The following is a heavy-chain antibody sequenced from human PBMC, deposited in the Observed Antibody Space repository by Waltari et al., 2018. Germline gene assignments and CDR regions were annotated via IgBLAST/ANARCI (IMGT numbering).Heavy chain of an antibody. CDR3: ARVARKTYSSPVPGRDYYYGMDV. Sequence: EEQLVESGGGLIQPGESLRVSCAVSGFTFNKSWMNWIRQSPGKGLVWVARINSDGSDTSYTDFVKGRFTISRDNAKNTVYLQMKSLRAEDTAVYFCARVARKTYSSPVPGRDYYYGMDVWGLGTTVTVSS. J-gene: IGHJ6*02. V-gene: IGHV3-74*01. CDR1: GFTFNKSW. CDR2: INSDGSDT. D-gene: IGHD3-22*01.